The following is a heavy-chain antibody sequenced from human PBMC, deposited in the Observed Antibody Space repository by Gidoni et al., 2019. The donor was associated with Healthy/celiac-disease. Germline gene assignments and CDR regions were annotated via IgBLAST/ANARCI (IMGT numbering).Heavy chain of an antibody. Sequence: VQLPESGPGLVQPSETLSLTSSVSGGSISRYYWGWIRHPPGQGLEWIGYNYYSGSTNYNTTLKSRVTISVDTSKNQFSLKLSSVTAADTAVYYCARDEDGMDVWGQGTTVTVSS. CDR2: NYYSGST. V-gene: IGHV4-59*01. J-gene: IGHJ6*02. CDR3: ARDEDGMDV. CDR1: GGSISRYY.